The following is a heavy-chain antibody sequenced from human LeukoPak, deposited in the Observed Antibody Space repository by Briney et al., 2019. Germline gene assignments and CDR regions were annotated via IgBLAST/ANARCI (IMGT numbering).Heavy chain of an antibody. J-gene: IGHJ4*02. CDR3: ARDRGECTNGVCYYHDFDY. Sequence: PGGSLRLSCAASGFTFSSYWMTWVRQAPGKGLEWVANIKQDGSEKYYVDSVKGRFTISRDKAKNSLSLHMNSLRAEDTAVYYCARDRGECTNGVCYYHDFDYWGQGTLVTVSS. D-gene: IGHD2-8*01. CDR1: GFTFSSYW. V-gene: IGHV3-7*01. CDR2: IKQDGSEK.